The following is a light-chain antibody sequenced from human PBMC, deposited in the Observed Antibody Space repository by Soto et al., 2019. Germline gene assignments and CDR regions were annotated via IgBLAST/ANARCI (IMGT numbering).Light chain of an antibody. J-gene: IGKJ1*01. CDR3: QQRSNWPRT. CDR2: AAS. V-gene: IGKV3D-20*02. CDR1: QSVSNNY. Sequence: EIMLTQSPGTLSLSPGERATLSCRASQSVSNNYLAWYQQKPGQAPRLLIYAASSRATGIPDRFSGSGSGTDFTLTISRLEPEDFAVYYCQQRSNWPRTFGQGTKVDIK.